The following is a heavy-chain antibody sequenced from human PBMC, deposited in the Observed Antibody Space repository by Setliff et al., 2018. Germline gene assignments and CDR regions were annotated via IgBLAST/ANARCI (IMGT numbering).Heavy chain of an antibody. CDR3: ARGLRDYNFWSGYLLDYYYYGMDV. D-gene: IGHD3-3*01. CDR1: GYTFTSYD. CDR2: MNPNSGNT. V-gene: IGHV1-8*02. Sequence: ASVKVSCKASGYTFTSYDINWVRQATGQGLEWMGWMNPNSGNTGYAQKFQGRVTMTRNTSISTAYMELSSLRSEDTAVYYCARGLRDYNFWSGYLLDYYYYGMDVWGQGTAVTVSS. J-gene: IGHJ6*02.